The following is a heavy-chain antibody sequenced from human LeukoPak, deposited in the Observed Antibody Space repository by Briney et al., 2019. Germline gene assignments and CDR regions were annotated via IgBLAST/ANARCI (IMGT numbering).Heavy chain of an antibody. V-gene: IGHV4-59*01. Sequence: PSETLSLTCTVSGGSINSYYWSWIRQPPGKGLEWIGYIYNSGSTNYNPPLKSRVTMSVDTSQTQFSLKLSSVTAADTAVYYCARVSTSWYQDWYFDLWGRGTLVTVSS. CDR2: IYNSGST. J-gene: IGHJ2*01. CDR3: ARVSTSWYQDWYFDL. D-gene: IGHD6-13*01. CDR1: GGSINSYY.